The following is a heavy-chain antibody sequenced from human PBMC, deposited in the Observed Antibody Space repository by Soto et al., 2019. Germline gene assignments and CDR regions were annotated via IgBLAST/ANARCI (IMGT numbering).Heavy chain of an antibody. CDR3: AKDRTPRALLRSPGMDV. Sequence: EVQLLESGGGLVQPGGSLRLSCAASGFTFSSYAMSWVRQAPGKGLEWVSAISGSGGSTYYADSVKGRFTISRDNSKNTLYLQMNSLRAEDTAVYYCAKDRTPRALLRSPGMDVWGQGTTVTVSS. CDR1: GFTFSSYA. CDR2: ISGSGGST. V-gene: IGHV3-23*01. J-gene: IGHJ6*02. D-gene: IGHD2-15*01.